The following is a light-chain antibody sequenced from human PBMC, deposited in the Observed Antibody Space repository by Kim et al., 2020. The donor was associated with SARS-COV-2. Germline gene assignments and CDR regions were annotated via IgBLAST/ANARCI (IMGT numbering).Light chain of an antibody. J-gene: IGKJ1*01. CDR1: QSASSRY. Sequence: EIVLTQSPGTLSLSPGERATLSCRASQSASSRYFGWYQQKPGQSPRLLIYGASNRATGTPDRFSGSGSGTDFTLTISRLEPEDFAIYYCQQYAASPWTFGQGTKVDIK. CDR2: GAS. CDR3: QQYAASPWT. V-gene: IGKV3-20*01.